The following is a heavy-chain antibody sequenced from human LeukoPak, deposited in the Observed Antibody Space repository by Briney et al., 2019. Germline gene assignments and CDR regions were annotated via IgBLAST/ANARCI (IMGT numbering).Heavy chain of an antibody. D-gene: IGHD2-2*01. Sequence: GGSLRLSCAASGFTFSDYYMGWIRQAPGKGLEWVSYISSSGSTIYYADSVKGRFTISRDNAKNSLYLQMNSLRAEDTAVYYCARDIRLVVVPAAENDAFDIWGQGTMVTVSS. J-gene: IGHJ3*02. CDR3: ARDIRLVVVPAAENDAFDI. CDR1: GFTFSDYY. CDR2: ISSSGSTI. V-gene: IGHV3-11*01.